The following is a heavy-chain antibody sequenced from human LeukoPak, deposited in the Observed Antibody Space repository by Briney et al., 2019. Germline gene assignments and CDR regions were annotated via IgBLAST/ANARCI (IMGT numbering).Heavy chain of an antibody. CDR2: INHSGST. CDR3: ARVSYSYGYGVFAFDI. J-gene: IGHJ3*02. CDR1: GGSFSCYY. V-gene: IGHV4-34*01. Sequence: SETLSLTCAVYGGSFSCYYWSWIRQPPGKGLEWIGEINHSGSTNYNPSLKSRVTISVDTSKNQFSLKLSSVTAADTAVYYCARVSYSYGYGVFAFDIWGQGTMVTVSS. D-gene: IGHD5-18*01.